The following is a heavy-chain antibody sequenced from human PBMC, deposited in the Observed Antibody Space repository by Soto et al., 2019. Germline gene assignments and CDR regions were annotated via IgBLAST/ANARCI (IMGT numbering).Heavy chain of an antibody. V-gene: IGHV1-46*01. CDR3: ASFFFQAEDGIRVRSAVSAFLLNRSSDL. Sequence: GLEWMGIINPSGGSTSYAQKFQGRVTMTRDTSTSTVYMELSSLRSEDTAVYYCASFFFQAEDGIRVRSAVSAFLLNRSSDL. CDR2: INPSGGST. J-gene: IGHJ2*01. D-gene: IGHD3-10*01.